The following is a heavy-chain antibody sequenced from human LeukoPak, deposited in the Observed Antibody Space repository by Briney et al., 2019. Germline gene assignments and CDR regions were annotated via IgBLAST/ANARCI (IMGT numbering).Heavy chain of an antibody. CDR1: GGSFSGYY. CDR3: ARGSGYSYGYNYYYMDV. Sequence: SETLSLTCAVYGGSFSGYYWSWIRQPPGKGLEWIGEINHSGSTNYNPSLKSRVTISVDTSKNQFSLKLSSVTAADTAVYYCARGSGYSYGYNYYYMDVWGKGTTVTISS. CDR2: INHSGST. V-gene: IGHV4-34*01. J-gene: IGHJ6*03. D-gene: IGHD5-18*01.